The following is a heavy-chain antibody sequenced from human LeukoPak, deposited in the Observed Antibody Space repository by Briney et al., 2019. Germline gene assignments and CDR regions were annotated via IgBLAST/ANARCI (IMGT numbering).Heavy chain of an antibody. V-gene: IGHV4-61*05. CDR1: GGSINSSSSYY. CDR3: ARQLVVRGVIIRTGWFDP. CDR2: IYYSGST. Sequence: SETLSLTCAVSGGSINSSSSYYWSWIRQPPGKGLEWIGYIYYSGSTNYNPSLKSRVTISVDTSKNQFSLKLSSVTAADTAVYYCARQLVVRGVIIRTGWFDPWGQGTLVTVSS. D-gene: IGHD3-10*01. J-gene: IGHJ5*02.